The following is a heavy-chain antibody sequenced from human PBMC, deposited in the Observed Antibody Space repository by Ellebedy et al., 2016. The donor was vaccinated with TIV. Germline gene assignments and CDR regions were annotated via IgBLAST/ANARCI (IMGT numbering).Heavy chain of an antibody. Sequence: MPSETLSLTCAVSGGSITSDNWWNWVRQPPGKGLEWIGEIYHSGYTKFNPSLKSRVTISLDTSRNQFSLMVHSVTVADTAVYYCVSARDNWNLNWGQGTLVTVSS. J-gene: IGHJ4*02. V-gene: IGHV4-4*02. D-gene: IGHD1-1*01. CDR2: IYHSGYT. CDR1: GGSITSDNW. CDR3: VSARDNWNLN.